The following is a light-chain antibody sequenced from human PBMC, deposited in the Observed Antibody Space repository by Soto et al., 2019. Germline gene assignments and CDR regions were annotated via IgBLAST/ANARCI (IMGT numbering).Light chain of an antibody. CDR3: QQYGRSPFT. V-gene: IGKV3-20*01. Sequence: EIVLTQSPGTLSLSPGEIATLSGRASQSVSSNNLAWYQQRPGQAPRVVIYGASTRATGIPERFSGSGSGTDFTLTISRLEPEDFAVYYCQQYGRSPFTFGPGTKVDIK. CDR2: GAS. CDR1: QSVSSNN. J-gene: IGKJ3*01.